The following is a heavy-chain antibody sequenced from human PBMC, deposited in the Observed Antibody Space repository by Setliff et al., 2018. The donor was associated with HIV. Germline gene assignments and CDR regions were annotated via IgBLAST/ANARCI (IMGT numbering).Heavy chain of an antibody. V-gene: IGHV4-59*12. D-gene: IGHD3-10*01. Sequence: SETLSLTCTVSGDSISSYSWNWIRQSPGGGLEWIGFIFSSGSTKYNPSLQSRVTMSIDTSKNQFSLKLSSVTAADTAVYYCARGLNYYGSGSYLPLGYWGQGTLVTVSS. J-gene: IGHJ4*02. CDR2: IFSSGST. CDR1: GDSISSYS. CDR3: ARGLNYYGSGSYLPLGY.